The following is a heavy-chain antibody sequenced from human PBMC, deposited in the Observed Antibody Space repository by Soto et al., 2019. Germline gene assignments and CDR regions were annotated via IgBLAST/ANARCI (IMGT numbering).Heavy chain of an antibody. D-gene: IGHD6-19*01. Sequence: GGSLRLSCAASGFSFSTYWMDWVRQAPGKGPEWVANIRQDGGEKYYVDSVKGRFTISRDNARNSLYLQMNNLRAEDTAMYYCAKGMAVGANWFDIWGQGTLVTVSS. V-gene: IGHV3-7*01. CDR1: GFSFSTYW. J-gene: IGHJ5*02. CDR3: AKGMAVGANWFDI. CDR2: IRQDGGEK.